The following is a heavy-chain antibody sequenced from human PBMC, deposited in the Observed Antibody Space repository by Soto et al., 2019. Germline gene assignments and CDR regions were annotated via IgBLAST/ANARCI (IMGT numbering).Heavy chain of an antibody. Sequence: EVQLVESGGGLVQPGGSLRLSCAASGFTFSASDMHWVRQAPGKGLEWVAAIGTLHDTFYPDSVKGRFTISRENVKNSLYLQMNSLRADDTAVYYCARQASYWHGGGGWLDPWGQGVLVTVSS. D-gene: IGHD2-8*02. CDR3: ARQASYWHGGGGWLDP. CDR2: IGTLHDT. J-gene: IGHJ5*02. V-gene: IGHV3-13*01. CDR1: GFTFSASD.